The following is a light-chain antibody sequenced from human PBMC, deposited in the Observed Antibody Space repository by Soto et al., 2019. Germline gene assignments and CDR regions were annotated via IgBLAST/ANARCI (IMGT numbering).Light chain of an antibody. Sequence: QSALTQPASVSGSPGQSITIPCTGTSSDVGGYNYVSWYQQHPGKAPKLMIYDVNTRPSGVSNRFSGSKSGNTASLTISGLQAEDEADYYCSSYASSYTLVFGSGTKVTVL. CDR3: SSYASSYTLV. V-gene: IGLV2-14*03. CDR1: SSDVGGYNY. J-gene: IGLJ1*01. CDR2: DVN.